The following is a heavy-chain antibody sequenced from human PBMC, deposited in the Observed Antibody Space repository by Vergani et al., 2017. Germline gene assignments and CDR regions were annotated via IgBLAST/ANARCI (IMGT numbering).Heavy chain of an antibody. D-gene: IGHD2-2*01. CDR1: GFTFSSYG. CDR3: VRDVRVSRT. CDR2: ISGNNDDV. Sequence: VQLVESGGGVVQPGGSLRLSCAASGFTFSSYGMHWVRQAPGKGLEWVSSISGNNDDVYYADSVKGRFTISRDHAKNSLYLDMSSLRAEDTAVYYCVRDVRVSRTGGQGTLVAVSS. J-gene: IGHJ3*01. V-gene: IGHV3-21*01.